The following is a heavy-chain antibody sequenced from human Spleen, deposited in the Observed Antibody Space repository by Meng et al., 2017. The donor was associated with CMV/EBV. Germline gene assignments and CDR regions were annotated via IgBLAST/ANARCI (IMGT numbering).Heavy chain of an antibody. CDR2: IYYSGST. CDR1: GGSISSSSYY. V-gene: IGHV4-39*07. Sequence: SETLSLTCTVSGGSISSSSYYWGWIRQPPGKGLEWIGSIYYSGSTYYNPSLKSRVTISVDTSKNQFSLKLSSVTAADTAVYYCARDHTLPTDSSRTSDAFDIWGQGTMVTVSS. J-gene: IGHJ3*02. D-gene: IGHD6-13*01. CDR3: ARDHTLPTDSSRTSDAFDI.